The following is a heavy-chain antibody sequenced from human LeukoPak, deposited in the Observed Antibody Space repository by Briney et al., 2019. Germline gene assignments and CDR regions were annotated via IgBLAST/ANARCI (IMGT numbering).Heavy chain of an antibody. D-gene: IGHD4-17*01. J-gene: IGHJ4*02. CDR3: ARGRQNYGDYPY. CDR2: LYYGVST. CDR1: GFTFSSHW. Sequence: PGGSLRLSCAASGFTFSSHWMHWVRQAPGKGLEWVSVLYYGVSTFYKDSVRGRFTTSGDKFKNTVYLQMNSLRAEDTAVYYCARGRQNYGDYPYWGQGTLVTVSS. V-gene: IGHV3-53*01.